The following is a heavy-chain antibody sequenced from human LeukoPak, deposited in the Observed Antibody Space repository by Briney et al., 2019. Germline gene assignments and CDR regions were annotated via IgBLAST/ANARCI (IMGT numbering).Heavy chain of an antibody. D-gene: IGHD6-19*01. CDR2: ISWNSGKI. CDR1: GFIFGDYA. Sequence: PGGSLRLSCAASGFIFGDYAMHWVRQAPGKGLEWVLSISWNSGKIGYADSVKGRFTISRDNAKKSLYLQTNSLKAEDTAVYYCEKDGGWRDVYYYYMDEWGKGTTVTVSS. V-gene: IGHV3-9*01. J-gene: IGHJ6*03. CDR3: EKDGGWRDVYYYYMDE.